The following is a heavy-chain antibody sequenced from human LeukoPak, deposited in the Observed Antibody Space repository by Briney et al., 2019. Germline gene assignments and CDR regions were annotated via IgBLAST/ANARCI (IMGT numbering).Heavy chain of an antibody. V-gene: IGHV3-30-3*01. D-gene: IGHD6-19*01. J-gene: IGHJ5*02. CDR3: ARYSSGWYWFDP. Sequence: GGSLRLSCAASGFTFSSYAMHWVRQAPGKGLEWVAVISYDGSNKYYADSVKGRFTISRDNSKNTLYLQMNSLRAEDTAVYYCARYSSGWYWFDPWGQGTLVTVSS. CDR1: GFTFSSYA. CDR2: ISYDGSNK.